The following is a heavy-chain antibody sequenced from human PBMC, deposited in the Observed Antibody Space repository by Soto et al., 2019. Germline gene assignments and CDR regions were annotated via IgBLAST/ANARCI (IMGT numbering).Heavy chain of an antibody. CDR3: ARGGSGSDWDYYGMDV. J-gene: IGHJ6*02. CDR2: IYSGGTT. CDR1: ALTASKNY. Sequence: EVQLVESGGGLVQPGGSLRLSCAGSALTASKNYMSWVRQPPGKGLEWVSVIYSGGTTYYADSVKDRFSISRDHPKSTLYLQMDNLRAGDTAVYYCARGGSGSDWDYYGMDVWGQGTTVTVSS. D-gene: IGHD3-10*01. V-gene: IGHV3-66*01.